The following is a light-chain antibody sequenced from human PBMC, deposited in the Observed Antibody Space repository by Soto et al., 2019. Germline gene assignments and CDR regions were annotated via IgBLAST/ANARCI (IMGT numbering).Light chain of an antibody. V-gene: IGLV4-69*01. CDR3: QTWGTGIRV. Sequence: QSVLTQSPSASASLGASGNLTCTLSSGHRKYPIAWHQQQPEKGPHYLMKVYSDGSHTKGDGIPDRFSGSSSGAERYLTISSLQSEEEADYYCQTWGTGIRVFGGGTKLTVL. CDR2: VYSDGSH. CDR1: SGHRKYP. J-gene: IGLJ2*01.